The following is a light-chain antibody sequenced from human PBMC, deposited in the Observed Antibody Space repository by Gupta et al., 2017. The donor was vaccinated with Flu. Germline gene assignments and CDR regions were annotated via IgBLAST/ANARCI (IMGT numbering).Light chain of an antibody. V-gene: IGLV8-61*01. CDR3: VLYMGSGIWV. CDR2: STN. J-gene: IGLJ3*02. CDR1: SGSVSTSYY. Sequence: QTVVTQEPSFSVSPGGTVTLTCGLSSGSVSTSYYPSWYQQTPGQAPRTLIYSTNTRSSGVPGRFSGSILGNTAVLTITGAQADDESDYYCVLYMGSGIWVFGGGTKLTVL.